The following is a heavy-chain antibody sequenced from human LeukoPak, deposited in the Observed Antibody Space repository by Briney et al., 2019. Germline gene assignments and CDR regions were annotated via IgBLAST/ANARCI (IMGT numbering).Heavy chain of an antibody. CDR3: ARGCPSGYDLEAHDH. CDR1: GGSVSSGSYY. Sequence: SETLSLTCTVSGGSVSSGSYYWSWIRQPPGKGLEWIGYIYYSRSTNYNPSLKSRVTISVDTSKNQFSLKLSSVTAADTAVYYCARGCPSGYDLEAHDHWGQGTLVTVSS. CDR2: IYYSRST. D-gene: IGHD5-12*01. V-gene: IGHV4-61*01. J-gene: IGHJ4*02.